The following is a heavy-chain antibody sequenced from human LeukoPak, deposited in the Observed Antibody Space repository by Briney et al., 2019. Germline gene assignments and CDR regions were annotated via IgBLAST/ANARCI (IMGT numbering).Heavy chain of an antibody. CDR1: GFTFSSYV. D-gene: IGHD2-15*01. V-gene: IGHV3-23*01. Sequence: GGSLRLSCAASGFTFSSYVISWVRQAPGKGLEWVSTISGNGRNTYYADSVKGRFTISRDNSKITLYLEMNSLRAEDTAVYYCARGRGVYGYWYFDLWGRGTLVTVSS. CDR2: ISGNGRNT. CDR3: ARGRGVYGYWYFDL. J-gene: IGHJ2*01.